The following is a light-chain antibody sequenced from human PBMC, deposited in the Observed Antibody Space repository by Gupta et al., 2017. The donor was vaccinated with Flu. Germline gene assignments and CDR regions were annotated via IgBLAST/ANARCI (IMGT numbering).Light chain of an antibody. Sequence: QSALTQPASVSGSPEPSVTISCTGTSNDVGVSNFVCWQLPYPARSRMFVIFEVTKRSAGVSGRFSDSESGNTASLTISGLEPEDGGDYYCSADTSSTTILFGGGTKLTVL. CDR2: EVT. CDR3: SADTSSTTIL. V-gene: IGLV2-14*01. J-gene: IGLJ2*01. CDR1: SNDVGVSNF.